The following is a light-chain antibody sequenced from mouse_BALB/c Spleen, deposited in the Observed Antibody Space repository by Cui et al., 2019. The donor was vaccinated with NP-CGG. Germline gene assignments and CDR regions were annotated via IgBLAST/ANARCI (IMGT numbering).Light chain of an antibody. CDR1: IGTVTTSNY. J-gene: IGLJ1*01. CDR2: GTN. V-gene: IGLV1*01. CDR3: ALWYSNHWV. Sequence: VVTQESALTTSPGETVTLTCRSSIGTVTTSNYANWVQEKPDHLFTGLIGGTNNRAPGVPARFSGSLIGDKAALTITGAQTEDEAIYFCALWYSNHWVFGGGTKLTVL.